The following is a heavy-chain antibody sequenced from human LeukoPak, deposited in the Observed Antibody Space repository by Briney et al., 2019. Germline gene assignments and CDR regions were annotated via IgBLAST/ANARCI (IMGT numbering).Heavy chain of an antibody. CDR2: ISGSGGST. D-gene: IGHD3-22*01. CDR1: GFTFSSYA. Sequence: PGGSLRLSCAASGFTFSSYAMSWVRQAPGKGLEWVSAISGSGGSTYCADSVKGRFTISRDNSKNTLYLQMNSLRAEDTAVYYCAKDLTYTAAGYDSSGYGYDAFDIWGQGTMVTVSS. CDR3: AKDLTYTAAGYDSSGYGYDAFDI. J-gene: IGHJ3*02. V-gene: IGHV3-23*01.